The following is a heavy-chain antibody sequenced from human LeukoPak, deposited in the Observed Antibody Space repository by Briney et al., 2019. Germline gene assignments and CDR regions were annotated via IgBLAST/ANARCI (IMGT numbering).Heavy chain of an antibody. J-gene: IGHJ4*02. D-gene: IGHD2-2*01. CDR1: GYTFTSYG. V-gene: IGHV1-18*01. CDR3: AREATCSSTCCSVDY. CDR2: ISAYNGNT. Sequence: GASVKVSCKASGYTFTSYGISWVRQAPGQGLEWMGWISAYNGNTNYAQKLQGRVTMTTDTSTSTAYMELRSLRSDDTAVYYCAREATCSSTCCSVDYWGQGTLVTVSS.